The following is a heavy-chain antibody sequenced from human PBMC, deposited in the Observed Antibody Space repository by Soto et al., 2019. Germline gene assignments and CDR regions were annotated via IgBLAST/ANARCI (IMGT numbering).Heavy chain of an antibody. CDR1: GYTFTSYD. CDR3: ASDSTVAGNDC. CDR2: MNPNNGNT. D-gene: IGHD6-19*01. J-gene: IGHJ4*02. Sequence: QVQLVQSGPEAKKPGASVKVSCKASGYTFTSYDINWVRQATGQGIEWMGWMNPNNGNTGYAQKFQGRVTMTRNTSLSMAYMQLSSLRSEYTAVYYCASDSTVAGNDCWGQGTLVTVSS. V-gene: IGHV1-8*01.